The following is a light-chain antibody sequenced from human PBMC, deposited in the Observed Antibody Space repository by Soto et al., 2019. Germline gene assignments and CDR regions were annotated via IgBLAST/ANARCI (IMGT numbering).Light chain of an antibody. CDR1: QGIRND. Sequence: DIQMTQSPSSRSASVGDRVTITCRASQGIRNDLVWYQQKPGKAPRRLIYAASSLQSGVPSRFSGRGSGTEFTLTISSLQPADFATYYCLQHNNYPRTFGQGTKVEIK. V-gene: IGKV1-17*01. J-gene: IGKJ1*01. CDR3: LQHNNYPRT. CDR2: AAS.